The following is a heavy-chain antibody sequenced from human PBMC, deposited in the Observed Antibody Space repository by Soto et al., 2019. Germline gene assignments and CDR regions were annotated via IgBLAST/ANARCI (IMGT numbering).Heavy chain of an antibody. J-gene: IGHJ6*02. Sequence: VQLVQSGAEVKKPGEALNISCKSSNSYWISWGRQMTGKGLEWMGRIDPSDSYTQYSPSFQGHVTISADKSTSTAYLHWNILKASDTAIYYCAWHGKLCPPSSCYTGYGMDVWGQGTTVTVSS. CDR2: IDPSDSYT. D-gene: IGHD2-2*02. CDR3: AWHGKLCPPSSCYTGYGMDV. CDR1: NSYW. V-gene: IGHV5-10-1*01.